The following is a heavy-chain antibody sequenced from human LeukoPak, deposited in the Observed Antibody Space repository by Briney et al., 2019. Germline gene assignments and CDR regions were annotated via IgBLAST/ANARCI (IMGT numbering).Heavy chain of an antibody. CDR1: GGSFSGYY. Sequence: SETLSLTCAVYGGSFSGYYWSWIRQPPGKGLEWIGEINHSGSTNYNPSLKSRVTISVDTSKNQFSLKLSSVTAADTAVYYCARVIRCSSTSCYNPSPNLGFDYWGQGTLVTVSS. J-gene: IGHJ4*02. V-gene: IGHV4-34*01. CDR2: INHSGST. D-gene: IGHD2-2*02. CDR3: ARVIRCSSTSCYNPSPNLGFDY.